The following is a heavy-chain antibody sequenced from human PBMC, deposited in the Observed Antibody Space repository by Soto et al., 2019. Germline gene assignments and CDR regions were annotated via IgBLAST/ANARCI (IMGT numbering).Heavy chain of an antibody. J-gene: IGHJ4*02. V-gene: IGHV3-23*01. D-gene: IGHD4-17*01. CDR2: ISGSGDKT. Sequence: EVQLLESGGALVQPGGALRLSCAASGFTFTSYAMSWVRQAPGKGLEWVAAISGSGDKTYYADSVKGRFTISRDNSKNTVYLQMNSLRAEDTAVYYCAKDIWASHDYAPFDCWGQGTLVTVSS. CDR3: AKDIWASHDYAPFDC. CDR1: GFTFTSYA.